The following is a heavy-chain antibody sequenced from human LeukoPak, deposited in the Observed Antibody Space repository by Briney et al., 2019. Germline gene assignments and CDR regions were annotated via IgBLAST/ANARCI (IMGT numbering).Heavy chain of an antibody. CDR2: IYYSGST. CDR1: GGSISSYY. Sequence: SETLSLTCTVSGGSISSYYWSWIRQPPGKGLEWIGYIYYSGSTNYNPSLKSRVTISVDTSKNQFSLKLSSVTAADTAVHYCARHMSVSYDAFDLWGRGTTVTVSS. CDR3: ARHMSVSYDAFDL. J-gene: IGHJ3*01. D-gene: IGHD3-10*01. V-gene: IGHV4-59*01.